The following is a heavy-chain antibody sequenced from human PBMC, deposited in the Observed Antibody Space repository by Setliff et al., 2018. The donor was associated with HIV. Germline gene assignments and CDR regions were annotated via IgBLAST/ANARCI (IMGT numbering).Heavy chain of an antibody. Sequence: SETLSLTCTVSGGSISSSSYDWGWIRQPPGKGLEWIGSIYYSGSTYYNPPLKSRVTISVDTSKKQFSLKLSSVTAADTAVYYCARHSGVASPNWFDPWGQGTLVTVSS. D-gene: IGHD3-10*01. CDR1: GGSISSSSYD. CDR2: IYYSGST. CDR3: ARHSGVASPNWFDP. J-gene: IGHJ5*02. V-gene: IGHV4-39*01.